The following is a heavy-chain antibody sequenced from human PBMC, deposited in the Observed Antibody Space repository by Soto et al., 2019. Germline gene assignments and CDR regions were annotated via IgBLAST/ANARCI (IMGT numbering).Heavy chain of an antibody. J-gene: IGHJ6*02. Sequence: SVKVSCKASVGTFSSYAISWVRQAPGQGLEWMGGIIPIFGTANYAQKFQGRVTITADESTSTAYMELSSLRSEDTAVYYCARERGYYYYYGMDVWGQGTTVTVSS. CDR1: VGTFSSYA. CDR3: ARERGYYYYYGMDV. V-gene: IGHV1-69*13. CDR2: IIPIFGTA.